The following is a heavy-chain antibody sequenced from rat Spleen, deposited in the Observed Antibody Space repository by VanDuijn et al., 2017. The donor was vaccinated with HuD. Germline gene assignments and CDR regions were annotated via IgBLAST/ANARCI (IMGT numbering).Heavy chain of an antibody. Sequence: QVQLKESGPGLVQPSQTLSLTCTVSGFSLTSYTVSWVRQPPGKGLEWIAAISSGGSTYYNSALKSRISISRDTSKSQVFLKMNSLQTEDTAMYFCARYLTTTGVMDAWGQGASVTVSS. CDR3: ARYLTTTGVMDA. V-gene: IGHV2-6*01. CDR1: GFSLTSYT. J-gene: IGHJ4*01. D-gene: IGHD1-10*01. CDR2: ISSGGST.